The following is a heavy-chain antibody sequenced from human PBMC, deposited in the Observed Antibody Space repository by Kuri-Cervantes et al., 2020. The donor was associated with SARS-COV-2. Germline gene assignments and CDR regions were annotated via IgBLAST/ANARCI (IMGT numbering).Heavy chain of an antibody. CDR2: IVVGSGNT. D-gene: IGHD6-13*01. Sequence: SVKVSCKASGFTFTSSAMQWVRQARGQRLEWIGWIVVGSGNTNYAQKFQERVTITRDMSTSTAYMELSSLRSEDTAVYYCAAEKAAAGTGWPYYYYGMDVWGQGNTV. CDR3: AAEKAAAGTGWPYYYYGMDV. V-gene: IGHV1-58*02. CDR1: GFTFTSSA. J-gene: IGHJ6*01.